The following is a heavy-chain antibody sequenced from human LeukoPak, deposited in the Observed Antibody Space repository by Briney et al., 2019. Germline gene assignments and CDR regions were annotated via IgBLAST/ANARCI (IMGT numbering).Heavy chain of an antibody. CDR2: ISYDGSNK. CDR1: GFTFSSYA. J-gene: IGHJ4*02. D-gene: IGHD6-13*01. V-gene: IGHV3-30*04. Sequence: GGSLRLSCAASGFTFSSYAMHWVRQAPGKGLEWVAVISYDGSNKYYADSVKGRFTISRDNSKNTLYLQMNSLRAEDTAVYYCARVHRPYSSSWYLGYFDYWGQGTLVTVSS. CDR3: ARVHRPYSSSWYLGYFDY.